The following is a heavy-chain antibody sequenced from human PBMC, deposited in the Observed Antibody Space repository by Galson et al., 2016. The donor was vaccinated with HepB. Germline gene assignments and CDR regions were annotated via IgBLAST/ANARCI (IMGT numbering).Heavy chain of an antibody. J-gene: IGHJ4*02. CDR1: GYHFSKFW. CDR3: ARAYYFDSSGYYFDY. D-gene: IGHD3-22*01. Sequence: QSGAEVKKPEESLKISCLNSGYHFSKFWIGWVRQEPGKGLEWMGIIYPDDSDTRYSPSFAGQVTISADRSTSTVYLQWSSLKASATAIYFCARAYYFDSSGYYFDYWGLGTLVTVSS. V-gene: IGHV5-51*01. CDR2: IYPDDSDT.